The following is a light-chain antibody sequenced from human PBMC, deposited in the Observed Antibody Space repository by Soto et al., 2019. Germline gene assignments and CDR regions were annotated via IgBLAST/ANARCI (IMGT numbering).Light chain of an antibody. CDR1: QSVSSIY. CDR3: QQYGGSPPYT. CDR2: RAS. J-gene: IGKJ2*01. V-gene: IGKV3-20*01. Sequence: EIVLTQSPGTLSLSPGDRATLSCRASQSVSSIYLAWYQQKPGQAPRLLIYRASSRATGIPDRFSGSGSATDFTLTISRLEPEDFAVYYCQQYGGSPPYTFGQGTKLEIQ.